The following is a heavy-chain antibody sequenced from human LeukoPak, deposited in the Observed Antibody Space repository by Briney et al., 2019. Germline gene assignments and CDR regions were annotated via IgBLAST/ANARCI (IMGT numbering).Heavy chain of an antibody. CDR2: ISSSSSTI. Sequence: PGGSLRLSCAASGFTFSSYSMNWVRQAPGKGLEWVSYISSSSSTIYYADSVKGRFTISRDNAKNSLYLQMNSLRAEDTAVYYCARAIPPGGDYWGQGTLVTVSS. D-gene: IGHD3-10*01. CDR1: GFTFSSYS. V-gene: IGHV3-48*01. J-gene: IGHJ4*02. CDR3: ARAIPPGGDY.